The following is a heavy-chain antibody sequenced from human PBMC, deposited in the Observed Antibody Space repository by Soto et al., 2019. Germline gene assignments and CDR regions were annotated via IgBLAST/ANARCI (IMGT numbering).Heavy chain of an antibody. V-gene: IGHV3-23*01. CDR1: GFTFSSYA. D-gene: IGHD3-22*01. CDR3: AKVSLIVVVDGGDVQYNWFDP. Sequence: GGSLRLSCAASGFTFSSYAMSWVRQAPGKGLEWVSAISGSGGSTYYADSVKGRFTISRDTSKNTLYLQMNSLRAEDTAVYYCAKVSLIVVVDGGDVQYNWFDPWGQGTLVTVSS. J-gene: IGHJ5*02. CDR2: ISGSGGST.